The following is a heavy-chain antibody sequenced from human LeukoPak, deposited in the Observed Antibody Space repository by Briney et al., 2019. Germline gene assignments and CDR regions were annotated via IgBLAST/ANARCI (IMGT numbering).Heavy chain of an antibody. D-gene: IGHD6-19*01. J-gene: IGHJ4*02. CDR1: GFTFSSYA. V-gene: IGHV3-23*01. Sequence: SGGSLRLSCAASGFTFSSYAMSWVRQAPGKGLEWVSAISGSGGDTYYADSVKGRFTISRDNSKNTLYLQMNSLRAEDTAVYYCAKDQSSGWYGYSDYWGQGTLVTVSS. CDR3: AKDQSSGWYGYSDY. CDR2: ISGSGGDT.